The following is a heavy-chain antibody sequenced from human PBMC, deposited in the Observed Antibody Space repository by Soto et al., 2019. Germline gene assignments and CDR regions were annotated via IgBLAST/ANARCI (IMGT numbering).Heavy chain of an antibody. Sequence: GGSLRLSCAASGFTFDDYAMHWVRQAPGKGLEWVSAISGSGGSTYYADSVKGRFTISRDNSKNTLYLQMNSLRAEDTAVYYCAKTPLRISLVPAAMLAFDIWGQGTMVTVSS. V-gene: IGHV3-23*01. J-gene: IGHJ3*02. CDR2: ISGSGGST. CDR1: GFTFDDYA. D-gene: IGHD2-2*01. CDR3: AKTPLRISLVPAAMLAFDI.